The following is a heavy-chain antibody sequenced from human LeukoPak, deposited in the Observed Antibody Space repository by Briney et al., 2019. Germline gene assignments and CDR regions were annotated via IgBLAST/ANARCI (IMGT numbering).Heavy chain of an antibody. D-gene: IGHD3-22*01. CDR2: IIPILGIA. J-gene: IGHJ3*02. Sequence: VASVKVSCKASGGTFSSYAISWVRQAPGQGLEWMGRIIPILGIANYAQKFQGRVTITADKSTSTAYMELSSLRSEDTAVYYCASSPDYYDSSGYSWGAFDTWGQGTMVTVSS. CDR1: GGTFSSYA. CDR3: ASSPDYYDSSGYSWGAFDT. V-gene: IGHV1-69*04.